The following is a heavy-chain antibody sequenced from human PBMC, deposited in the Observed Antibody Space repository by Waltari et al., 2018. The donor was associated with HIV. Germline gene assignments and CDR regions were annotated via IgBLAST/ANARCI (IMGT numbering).Heavy chain of an antibody. Sequence: VLLVEPEGTSVKPGGSLSLSCAVSGVVFWPHPFSWHRLASGKGLEWIAYTNTGVDNTYYADSEKGRFTISRDDVTQSVHLQLDSLRVEDTAVYYCAIFGGDDYGTKFDYWGQGTLVTVSS. CDR3: AIFGGDDYGTKFDY. CDR1: GVVFWPHP. J-gene: IGHJ4*02. CDR2: TNTGVDNT. V-gene: IGHV3-11*01. D-gene: IGHD3-10*01.